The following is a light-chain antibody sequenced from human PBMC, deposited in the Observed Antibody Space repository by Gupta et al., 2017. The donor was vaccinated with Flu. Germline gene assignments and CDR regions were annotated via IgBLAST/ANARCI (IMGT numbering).Light chain of an antibody. CDR1: QSISSD. CDR3: QKSYRPKGT. Sequence: IQLTQSPSSLSASVGDRVTITCRASQSISSDLNWYQQKPGKAPKLLIYAASSLQSGVPSRFSGSGSGTEFTITISSLEPEDFATYDGQKSYRPKGTFGQGTXVEIK. J-gene: IGKJ1*01. CDR2: AAS. V-gene: IGKV1-39*01.